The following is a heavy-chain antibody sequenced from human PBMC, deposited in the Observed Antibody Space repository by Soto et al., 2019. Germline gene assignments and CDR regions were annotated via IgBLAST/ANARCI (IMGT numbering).Heavy chain of an antibody. D-gene: IGHD3-10*01. V-gene: IGHV4-31*03. CDR1: GDSIGGVGY. CDR3: ARSGATGIVIPSNWLDP. J-gene: IGHJ5*02. CDR2: ISSSGST. Sequence: SETLSLTCTVSGDSIGGVGYWSSIRQFPGRGLEWIGCISSSGSTYYNPALNNRISLSLDTSQNQFSLNLLSVPAADPAIYYCARSGATGIVIPSNWLDPWGKGHRVTVSS.